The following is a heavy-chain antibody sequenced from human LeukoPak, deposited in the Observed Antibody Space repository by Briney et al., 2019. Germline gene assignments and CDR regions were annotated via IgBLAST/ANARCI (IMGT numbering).Heavy chain of an antibody. CDR1: GGSNSSYY. Sequence: KPSETLSLTCSVSGGSNSSYYWSWMREPAGKGREWIGRIYTSGSTNNNPSLKSGVTMSVDTSKNHFSLKLSSVTAADTAVYYCARGLASRLWFGYYGAFDIWGQGTMVTVSS. CDR2: IYTSGST. D-gene: IGHD3-10*01. V-gene: IGHV4-4*07. J-gene: IGHJ3*02. CDR3: ARGLASRLWFGYYGAFDI.